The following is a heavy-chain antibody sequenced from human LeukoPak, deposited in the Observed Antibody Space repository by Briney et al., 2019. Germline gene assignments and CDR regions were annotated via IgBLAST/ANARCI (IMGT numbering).Heavy chain of an antibody. Sequence: ASEKVSCKASGYTFNDYYIHWVRQAPGQGLEWMGRIDPDSGGTSYPQKFQGRVTMTRDTSITTAYMELSRLRSDDTAVYYCAREYYDSSGLKHAFENWGQGTLVTVSS. CDR3: AREYYDSSGLKHAFEN. CDR1: GYTFNDYY. CDR2: IDPDSGGT. V-gene: IGHV1-2*02. J-gene: IGHJ3*02. D-gene: IGHD3-22*01.